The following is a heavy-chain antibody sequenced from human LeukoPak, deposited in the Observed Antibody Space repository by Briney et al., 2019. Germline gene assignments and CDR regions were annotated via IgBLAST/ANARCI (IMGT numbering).Heavy chain of an antibody. CDR1: GFTFSSYE. J-gene: IGHJ3*02. D-gene: IGHD2-21*02. V-gene: IGHV3-48*03. Sequence: GGSLRLSCAASGFTFSSYEMNWVRQAPGKGLEWVSYISSSGSTIYYADSVKGRFTISRDNAKNSLYLRMNSLRAEDTAVYYCARYCGGDCPHAGNAFDIWGQGTMVTVSS. CDR3: ARYCGGDCPHAGNAFDI. CDR2: ISSSGSTI.